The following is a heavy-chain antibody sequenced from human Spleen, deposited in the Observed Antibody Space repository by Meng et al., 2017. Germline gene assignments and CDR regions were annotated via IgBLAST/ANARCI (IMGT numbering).Heavy chain of an antibody. CDR3: ASESGSYSLDY. CDR1: GFTFSSYG. J-gene: IGHJ4*02. D-gene: IGHD1-26*01. Sequence: GESLKISCAASGFTFSSYGMHWVRQAPGKGLEWVAVIWYDGSNKYYADSVKGRFTISRDNSKNTLYLQMNSLRAEDTAVYYCASESGSYSLDYWGQGTLVTVSS. V-gene: IGHV3-33*01. CDR2: IWYDGSNK.